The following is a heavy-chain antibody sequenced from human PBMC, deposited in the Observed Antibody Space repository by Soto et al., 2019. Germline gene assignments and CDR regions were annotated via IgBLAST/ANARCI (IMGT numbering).Heavy chain of an antibody. CDR1: GGSISSGGYY. CDR3: ARGSYDFWSGYLNWFDP. J-gene: IGHJ5*02. V-gene: IGHV4-31*03. Sequence: TSETLSLTCTVSGGSISSGGYYWSWIRQHPGKGLEWIGYIYYSGSTYYNPSLKSRVTISVDTSKNQFSLKLSSVTAADTAVYYCARGSYDFWSGYLNWFDPWGQGTLVTVSS. D-gene: IGHD3-3*01. CDR2: IYYSGST.